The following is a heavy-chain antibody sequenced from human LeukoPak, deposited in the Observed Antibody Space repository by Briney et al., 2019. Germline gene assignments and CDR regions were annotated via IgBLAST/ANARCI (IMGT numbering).Heavy chain of an antibody. CDR2: INPNSGGT. CDR1: GYTFTGYY. Sequence: ASVKVSCKASGYTFTGYYMHWVRQAPGQGLEWMGWINPNSGGTNYAQKFQGRVTMTRDTSISTAYMELSRLRSDDTAVYYCASRYNPTPTYYYYYMDVWGKGTTVTVSS. D-gene: IGHD4-23*01. J-gene: IGHJ6*03. CDR3: ASRYNPTPTYYYYYMDV. V-gene: IGHV1-2*02.